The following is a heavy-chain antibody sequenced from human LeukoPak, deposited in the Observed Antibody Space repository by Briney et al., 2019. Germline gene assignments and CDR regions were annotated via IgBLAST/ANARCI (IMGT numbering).Heavy chain of an antibody. Sequence: GGSLRLSCAASGFTFSSYAMSWVRQAPGKGLEWVSAISGSGGSTYYADSVKGRFTISRDNSKNTLYLQMNSLRAEDTAVYYCAKALLILLWFEEIDYWGQGTLVTVSS. CDR3: AKALLILLWFEEIDY. D-gene: IGHD3-10*01. V-gene: IGHV3-23*01. J-gene: IGHJ4*02. CDR2: ISGSGGST. CDR1: GFTFSSYA.